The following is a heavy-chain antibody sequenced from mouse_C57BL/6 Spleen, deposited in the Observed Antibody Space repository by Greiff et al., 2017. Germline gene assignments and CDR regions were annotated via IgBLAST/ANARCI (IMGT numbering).Heavy chain of an antibody. CDR1: GYTFTSYW. V-gene: IGHV1-53*01. CDR2: INPSNGGT. CDR3: ARLRSYYSNSYAMDY. J-gene: IGHJ4*01. D-gene: IGHD2-5*01. Sequence: QVQLQQPGTELVKPGASVKLSCTASGYTFTSYWMHWVKQRPGQGLEWIGNINPSNGGTNYNEKVKSKATLTVDKSSSTAYMQRSSLTSEDSAVYYCARLRSYYSNSYAMDYWGQGTSVTVSS.